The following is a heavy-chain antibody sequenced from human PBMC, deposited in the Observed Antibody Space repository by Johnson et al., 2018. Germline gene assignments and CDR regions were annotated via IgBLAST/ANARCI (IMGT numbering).Heavy chain of an antibody. D-gene: IGHD1-26*01. Sequence: VQLQESGGGLVQPGGSLKLSCAASGFTFSGSAMHWVRQASGKGLEWVGRIRSKANSYATAYAASVKGRLPISRDDSKNTAYLKMNSLKTEDTAVYYCTSLEGVGATTYYYYGMDVWGQGTTVTVSS. CDR3: TSLEGVGATTYYYYGMDV. CDR2: IRSKANSYAT. V-gene: IGHV3-73*02. J-gene: IGHJ6*02. CDR1: GFTFSGSA.